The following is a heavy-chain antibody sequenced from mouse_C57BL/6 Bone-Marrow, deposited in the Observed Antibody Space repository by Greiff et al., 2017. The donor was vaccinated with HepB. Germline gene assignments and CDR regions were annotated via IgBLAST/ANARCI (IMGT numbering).Heavy chain of an antibody. CDR2: ISSGGSYT. Sequence: EVQWVESGGDLVKPGGSLKLSCAASGFTFSSYGMSWVRQTPDKRLEWVATISSGGSYTYYPDSVKGRFTISRDNAKNTLYLQMSSLKSEDTAMYYCARHYGYYGSSHWYFDVWGTGTTVTVSS. J-gene: IGHJ1*03. D-gene: IGHD1-1*01. CDR3: ARHYGYYGSSHWYFDV. V-gene: IGHV5-6*01. CDR1: GFTFSSYG.